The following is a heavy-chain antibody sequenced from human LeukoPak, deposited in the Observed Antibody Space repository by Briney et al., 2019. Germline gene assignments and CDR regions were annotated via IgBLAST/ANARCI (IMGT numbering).Heavy chain of an antibody. Sequence: GGSLRLSCAASGFTFDDYAMHWVRQAPGKGLEWVSLISVDGGITYYADSVKGRFTISRDNSKNSLYLQMNSLRTEDTALYYCAKDMTPTSAYCSGGSCYGMDVWGQGTTVTVSS. CDR3: AKDMTPTSAYCSGGSCYGMDV. J-gene: IGHJ6*02. CDR1: GFTFDDYA. D-gene: IGHD2-15*01. V-gene: IGHV3-43*02. CDR2: ISVDGGIT.